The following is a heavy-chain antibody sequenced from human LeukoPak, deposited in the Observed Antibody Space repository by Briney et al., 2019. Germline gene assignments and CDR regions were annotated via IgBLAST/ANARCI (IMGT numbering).Heavy chain of an antibody. Sequence: GGSLRLSCAASGFTFSSYSMNWVRQAPGKGLEWVSSISSSSSYIYYADSVKGRFTISRDNSKNTLYLQMNSLRAEDTAVYYCAKDLAVAGTGEFDYWGQGTLVTVSS. CDR2: ISSSSSYI. CDR1: GFTFSSYS. CDR3: AKDLAVAGTGEFDY. J-gene: IGHJ4*02. D-gene: IGHD6-19*01. V-gene: IGHV3-21*01.